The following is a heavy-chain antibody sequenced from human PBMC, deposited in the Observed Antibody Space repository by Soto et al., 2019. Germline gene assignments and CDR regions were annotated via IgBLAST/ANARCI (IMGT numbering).Heavy chain of an antibody. CDR1: GFPFRSYG. J-gene: IGHJ4*02. D-gene: IGHD2-15*01. Sequence: QPGGSLRLSCEGSGFPFRSYGIHWVRQAPGKGLEWLAIIWNDGSNEYYADSVKGRFTISRDNSKNTVYLQVSNLRAEDTAVYFCARDQTDSGGYSDSWGQGTLVTVSS. CDR3: ARDQTDSGGYSDS. CDR2: IWNDGSNE. V-gene: IGHV3-33*01.